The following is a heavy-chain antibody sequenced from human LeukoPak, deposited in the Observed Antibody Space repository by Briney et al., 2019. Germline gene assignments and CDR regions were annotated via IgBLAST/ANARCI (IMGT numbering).Heavy chain of an antibody. CDR2: INPNSGGT. V-gene: IGHV1-2*02. Sequence: ASVKVSCKASGYTSTGYYMHWVRQAPGQGLEWMGWINPNSGGTNYAQKFQGRVTMTRDTSISTAYMELSRLRSDDTAVYYCARDRSQAGYSSGWFDYWGQGTLVTVSS. D-gene: IGHD6-19*01. J-gene: IGHJ4*02. CDR1: GYTSTGYY. CDR3: ARDRSQAGYSSGWFDY.